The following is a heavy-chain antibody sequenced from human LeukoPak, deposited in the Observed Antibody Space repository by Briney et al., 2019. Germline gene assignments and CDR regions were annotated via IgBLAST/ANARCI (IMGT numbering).Heavy chain of an antibody. CDR3: ARDPPSWRELGREAFDI. D-gene: IGHD1-26*01. CDR1: GYTFTGYY. J-gene: IGHJ3*02. Sequence: ASVKVSCKASGYTFTGYYMHWVRQAPGQGLEWMGRINPNSGGTNYAQKFQGRVTITADESTSTAYMELSSLRSEDTAVYYCARDPPSWRELGREAFDIWGQGTMVTVSS. V-gene: IGHV1-2*06. CDR2: INPNSGGT.